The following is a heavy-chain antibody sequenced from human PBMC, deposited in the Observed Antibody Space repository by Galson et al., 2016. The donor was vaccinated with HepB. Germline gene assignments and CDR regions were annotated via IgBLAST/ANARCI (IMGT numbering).Heavy chain of an antibody. CDR3: AKVGPLRFVEWFYNWFDP. J-gene: IGHJ5*02. V-gene: IGHV3-23*01. CDR2: ISGTGITT. Sequence: MNWVRQAPGKGLQWVSSISGTGITTYYADSVRGRFTVSRDNSKNTLFLQMSNLRADDTAVYYCAKVGPLRFVEWFYNWFDPWGQGTLVTVSS. D-gene: IGHD3-3*01.